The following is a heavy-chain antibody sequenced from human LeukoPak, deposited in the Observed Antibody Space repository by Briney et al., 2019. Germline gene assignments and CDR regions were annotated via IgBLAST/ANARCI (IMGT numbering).Heavy chain of an antibody. D-gene: IGHD4-23*01. CDR2: IXSDGSSX. V-gene: IGHV3-74*01. CDR1: GFTFSXXX. CDR3: ARLVYGGNS. Sequence: GGSLRLSCAASGFTFSXXXXXXVRQAPEXXLVWVSRIXSDGSSXXXXXXXKXXXXISRDNAKNTLYLQMNSLRAEDTAVYYCARLVYGGNSWGQGTLVTVSS. J-gene: IGHJ4*02.